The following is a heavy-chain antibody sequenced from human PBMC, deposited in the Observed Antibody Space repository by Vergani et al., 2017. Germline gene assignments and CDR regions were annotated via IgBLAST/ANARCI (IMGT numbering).Heavy chain of an antibody. V-gene: IGHV4-39*01. CDR3: ARQGGYSYGLDY. J-gene: IGHJ4*02. Sequence: QLQLQESGPGLVKPSETLSLTCTVSGGSISSSSYYWGWIRQPPGKGLEWIGSIYDSGSTYYNPSLKSRVTISVETSKNQFSLKLSSVTAEDTAVYYCARQGGYSYGLDYWGQGTLVTVSS. CDR1: GGSISSSSYY. CDR2: IYDSGST. D-gene: IGHD5-18*01.